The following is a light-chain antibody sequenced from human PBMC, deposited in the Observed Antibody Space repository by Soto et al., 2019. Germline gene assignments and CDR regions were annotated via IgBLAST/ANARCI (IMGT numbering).Light chain of an antibody. CDR3: QKYESSSPT. CDR2: DAS. Sequence: DIQMTQSPSTLSASVGDGVTLTCRASQTISVLLAWYQQRPGKAPKFLIYDASSLETGVPSRFRGSGSGTEYTLTIRNLQPDDFATYYCQKYESSSPTVGQGTKLEIK. V-gene: IGKV1-5*01. J-gene: IGKJ2*01. CDR1: QTISVL.